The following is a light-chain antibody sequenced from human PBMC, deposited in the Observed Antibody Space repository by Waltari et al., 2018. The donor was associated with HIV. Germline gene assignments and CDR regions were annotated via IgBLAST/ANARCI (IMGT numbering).Light chain of an antibody. CDR2: DVN. Sequence: QSALTQPASVSGSPGQSITISCTGTSRDVGDYNYVSWYPQHPGKAPTLMIYDVNKRPSGVSNRFSGSKSGNTASLTISGLQADDEADYYCCSYAGSSTVVFGGGTKLTVL. V-gene: IGLV2-23*02. J-gene: IGLJ2*01. CDR1: SRDVGDYNY. CDR3: CSYAGSSTVV.